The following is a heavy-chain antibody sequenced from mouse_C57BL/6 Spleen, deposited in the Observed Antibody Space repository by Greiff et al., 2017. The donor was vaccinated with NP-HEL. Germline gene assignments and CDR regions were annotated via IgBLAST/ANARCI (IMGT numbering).Heavy chain of an antibody. Sequence: QVQLQQSGAELVKPGASVTMSCKASGYTFTSYWITWVKQRPGQGLEWIGDIYPGSGSTNYNEKFKSKATLTVDTSSSTAYMQLSSLTSEDSAVYYCARRYYGSSSAYGYFDVWGTGTTVTVSS. J-gene: IGHJ1*03. CDR2: IYPGSGST. D-gene: IGHD1-1*01. CDR1: GYTFTSYW. V-gene: IGHV1-55*01. CDR3: ARRYYGSSSAYGYFDV.